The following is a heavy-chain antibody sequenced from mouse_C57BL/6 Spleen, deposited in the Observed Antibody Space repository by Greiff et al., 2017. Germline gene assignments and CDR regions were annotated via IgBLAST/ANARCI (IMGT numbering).Heavy chain of an antibody. CDR2: IHPNSGST. V-gene: IGHV1-64*01. J-gene: IGHJ1*03. Sequence: QVQLQQPGAELVKPGASVKLSCKASGYTFTSYWMHWVKQRPGQGLEWIGMIHPNSGSTNYNEKFKSKATLTVDKSSSTAYMQLSSLTSEDSAVYYCARSGSKGGYFDVWGTGTTVTVSS. CDR3: ARSGSKGGYFDV. CDR1: GYTFTSYW. D-gene: IGHD1-1*01.